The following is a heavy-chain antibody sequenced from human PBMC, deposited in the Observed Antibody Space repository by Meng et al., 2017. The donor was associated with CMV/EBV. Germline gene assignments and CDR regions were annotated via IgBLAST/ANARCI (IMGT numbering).Heavy chain of an antibody. CDR3: ARDYRYYYGSGYDC. J-gene: IGHJ4*02. CDR1: GGSISSSSYY. D-gene: IGHD3-10*01. V-gene: IGHV4-39*07. Sequence: SETLSLTCTVSGGSISSSSYYWGWIRQPPGKGLEWIGSIYYSGSTYYNPSLKSRVTISVDTSKNQFSLKLSSVTAADTAVYYCARDYRYYYGSGYDCWGQGTLVTVSS. CDR2: IYYSGST.